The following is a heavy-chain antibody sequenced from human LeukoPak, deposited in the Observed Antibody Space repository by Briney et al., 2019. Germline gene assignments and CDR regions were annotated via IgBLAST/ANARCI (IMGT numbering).Heavy chain of an antibody. D-gene: IGHD2-21*02. Sequence: PGGSLRLSCAASGFTFSSYAMSWVRQAPGKGLEWVSYISSSSSTIYYADSVKGRFTISRDNAKNSLYLQMNSLRAEDTAVYYCARVAPYCGGDCSDYWGQGTLVTVSS. CDR2: ISSSSSTI. J-gene: IGHJ4*02. V-gene: IGHV3-48*04. CDR1: GFTFSSYA. CDR3: ARVAPYCGGDCSDY.